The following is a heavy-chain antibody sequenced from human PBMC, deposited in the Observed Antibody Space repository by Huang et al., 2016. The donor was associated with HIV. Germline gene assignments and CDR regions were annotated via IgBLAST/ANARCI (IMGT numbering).Heavy chain of an antibody. Sequence: QVQLVQSGAEVKKPGASVKVSCKASGYTFSNYDINWVRQAQGQGLEWMGWMNPNSGNTGYARKFQGRVTMTRSTSISTAYMELSRLRFEDTAVYYCATLPPVNYGRSGGRVRDYWGQGSLVTVSS. CDR1: GYTFSNYD. J-gene: IGHJ4*01. D-gene: IGHD2-15*01. V-gene: IGHV1-8*01. CDR2: MNPNSGNT. CDR3: ATLPPVNYGRSGGRVRDY.